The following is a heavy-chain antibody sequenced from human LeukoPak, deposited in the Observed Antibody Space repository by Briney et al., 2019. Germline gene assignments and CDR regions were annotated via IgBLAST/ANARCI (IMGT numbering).Heavy chain of an antibody. V-gene: IGHV3-30*02. Sequence: PGGSLRLSCATSGFTFSSYVMHWVRQAPGKGLEWVAFIRYDGSNKYYSDSVKGRFTISRDNSKNTLYLQMNSLRPEDTALYYCAKDFHGDFPYFFDYWGQGTLVTVSS. CDR2: IRYDGSNK. J-gene: IGHJ4*02. CDR3: AKDFHGDFPYFFDY. CDR1: GFTFSSYV.